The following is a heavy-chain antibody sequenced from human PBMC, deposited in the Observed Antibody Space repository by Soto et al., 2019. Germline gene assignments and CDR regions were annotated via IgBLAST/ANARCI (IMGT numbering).Heavy chain of an antibody. Sequence: QVQLVQSGAEVKKPGASVKVSCKASGYTFTSYGISWVRQAPGQGLEWMGWISAYNGNTNYAQKLQGRVTMTTDTSTSTAYMELWSLRSDDTAVHYCARFSPGAGVRYYYGSGSYLYGMDVWGQGTTVTVSS. CDR3: ARFSPGAGVRYYYGSGSYLYGMDV. D-gene: IGHD3-10*01. V-gene: IGHV1-18*04. CDR1: GYTFTSYG. CDR2: ISAYNGNT. J-gene: IGHJ6*02.